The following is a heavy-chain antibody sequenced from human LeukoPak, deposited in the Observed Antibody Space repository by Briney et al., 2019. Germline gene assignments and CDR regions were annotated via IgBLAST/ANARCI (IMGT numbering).Heavy chain of an antibody. V-gene: IGHV3-23*01. J-gene: IGHJ4*02. CDR3: AKVKTHWYFDN. CDR1: GFPFSTND. Sequence: GGSLRLSCAASGFPFSTNDMSWVRQAPGKGLEWVSAISGSASGGTKNEDSVKGRFTISRDNSKGTLYLHMNSLRAEDTAVYYCAKVKTHWYFDNWGRGTLVTVSS. D-gene: IGHD1-1*01. CDR2: ISGSASGGT.